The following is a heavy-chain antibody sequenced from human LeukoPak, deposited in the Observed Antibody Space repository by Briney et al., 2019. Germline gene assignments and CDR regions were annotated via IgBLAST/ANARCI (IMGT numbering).Heavy chain of an antibody. V-gene: IGHV3-7*01. Sequence: GGSLGLSCAASGFTFSSYWMSWVRQAPGKGLEWVANIKLDGSETNYGDSVKGRFTISRDNAENSLFLQMNSLRAEDTAIYYCARDVRFSNLAAWGQGTLVTVSS. D-gene: IGHD6-19*01. J-gene: IGHJ4*02. CDR2: IKLDGSET. CDR3: ARDVRFSNLAA. CDR1: GFTFSSYW.